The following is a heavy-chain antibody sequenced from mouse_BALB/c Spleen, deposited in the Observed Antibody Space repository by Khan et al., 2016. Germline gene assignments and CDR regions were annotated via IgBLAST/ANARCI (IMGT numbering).Heavy chain of an antibody. D-gene: IGHD3-1*01. Sequence: QIQLVQSGPELKKPGETVKISCKASGYNFENYGMNWVKQAPGKGLKWMGWIKTYTGEPTYADDFKGRFAFSLEASASTAYLQINNLKPEDMATFCCARRGQLDLYDAMDYWGQGTSVTVSS. CDR3: ARRGQLDLYDAMDY. CDR1: GYNFENYG. J-gene: IGHJ4*01. V-gene: IGHV9-1*02. CDR2: IKTYTGEP.